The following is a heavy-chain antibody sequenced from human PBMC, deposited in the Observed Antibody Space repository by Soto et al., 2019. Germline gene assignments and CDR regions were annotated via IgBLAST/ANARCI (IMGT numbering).Heavy chain of an antibody. J-gene: IGHJ4*02. CDR1: GFTFSSYA. D-gene: IGHD3-16*01. CDR3: AREVHWSLKAYDY. Sequence: EVQLLESGGGLVQPGGSLRLSCAVSGFTFSSYAMSWVRQAPGQGLEWVSAISGSGGSTYYAGSVKGRFTICRDNSKNTLYLQMNSLRGEDTAVYYCAREVHWSLKAYDYWGQGTLVTVSS. CDR2: ISGSGGST. V-gene: IGHV3-23*01.